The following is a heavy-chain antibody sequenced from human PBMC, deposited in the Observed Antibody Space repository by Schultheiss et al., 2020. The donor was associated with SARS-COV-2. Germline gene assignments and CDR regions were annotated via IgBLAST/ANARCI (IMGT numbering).Heavy chain of an antibody. D-gene: IGHD3-10*01. J-gene: IGHJ4*02. Sequence: SQTLSLTCAVYGESFNGFSWTWIRQSPGKGLEWIGDIYHNGATYNNPSLKSRVTISVDTSKNQFSLKLSSVTAADTAVYYCARQFWGFGDPLDYWGQGTLVTVSS. V-gene: IGHV4-34*01. CDR3: ARQFWGFGDPLDY. CDR2: IYHNGAT. CDR1: GESFNGFS.